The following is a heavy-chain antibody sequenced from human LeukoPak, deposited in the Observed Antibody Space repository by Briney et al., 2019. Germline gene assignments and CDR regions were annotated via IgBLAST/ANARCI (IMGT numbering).Heavy chain of an antibody. D-gene: IGHD1-1*01. Sequence: PSETLSLTCTVSGGSISSFYWSWIRQPPGKGLEWIGYIYYGGSTNYNPSLKSRVTISVDTSKNQFSLKLSSVTAADTAVYYCARHGTSGTNLNWFDPWGQGTLVTVS. CDR3: ARHGTSGTNLNWFDP. CDR2: IYYGGST. CDR1: GGSISSFY. V-gene: IGHV4-59*01. J-gene: IGHJ5*02.